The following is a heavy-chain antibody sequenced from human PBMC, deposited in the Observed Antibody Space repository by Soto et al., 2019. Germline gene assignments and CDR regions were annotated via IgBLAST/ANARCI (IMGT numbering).Heavy chain of an antibody. CDR1: GGTFSSYT. CDR2: IIPILGIA. V-gene: IGHV1-69*02. J-gene: IGHJ4*02. D-gene: IGHD3-9*01. Sequence: QVQLVQSGAEVKKPGSSVKVSCKASGGTFSSYTISWVRQAPGPGIEWMGRIIPILGIANYAQKFQGRVTITADKSTSTAYMELSSLRSEDTAVYYCARSLTGYYFFDYWGQGTLVTVSS. CDR3: ARSLTGYYFFDY.